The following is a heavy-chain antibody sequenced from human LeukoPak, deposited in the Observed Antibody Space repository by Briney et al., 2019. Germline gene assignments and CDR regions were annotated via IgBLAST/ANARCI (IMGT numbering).Heavy chain of an antibody. D-gene: IGHD2-15*01. V-gene: IGHV4-4*07. CDR2: IYTRGST. CDR3: ARGRYCSADICSGGDAFDI. Sequence: SETLSLTCTVSGGSINNYYWSWIRQPAGKGLDWIGRIYTRGSTNYNPSLKSRVTMSVDTSKNQFSLKLSSVTAADPAVYYCARGRYCSADICSGGDAFDIWGQGTMVSVSS. CDR1: GGSINNYY. J-gene: IGHJ3*02.